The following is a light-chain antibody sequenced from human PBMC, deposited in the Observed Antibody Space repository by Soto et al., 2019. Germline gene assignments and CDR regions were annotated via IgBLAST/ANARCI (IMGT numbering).Light chain of an antibody. CDR2: QVS. J-gene: IGLJ1*01. Sequence: QSALTQPASVSWSPGQSITISCTGTSSDLGGYNFVSWYQHHPGKAPKLMIYQVSNRPSGVSNRFSGSKSGNTASLTISGLQAEDEADYYCCSYTSSSTYVFGTGTKVTVL. CDR1: SSDLGGYNF. CDR3: CSYTSSSTYV. V-gene: IGLV2-14*01.